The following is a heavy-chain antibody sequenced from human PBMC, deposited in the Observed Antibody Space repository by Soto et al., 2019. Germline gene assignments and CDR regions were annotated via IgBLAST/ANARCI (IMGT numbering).Heavy chain of an antibody. D-gene: IGHD4-4*01. Sequence: QVQLVESGGGVVQPGRYLRLSCAASGFTFSNYGMHWVRQAPGRGLEWVALMSYDGSDKYYADSVKGRFTISRDNSKNTLYLQVNSLRADDTAVYYCAKELIRYSNYYYFDYLGQGTLVTVSS. CDR2: MSYDGSDK. J-gene: IGHJ4*02. CDR3: AKELIRYSNYYYFDY. V-gene: IGHV3-30*18. CDR1: GFTFSNYG.